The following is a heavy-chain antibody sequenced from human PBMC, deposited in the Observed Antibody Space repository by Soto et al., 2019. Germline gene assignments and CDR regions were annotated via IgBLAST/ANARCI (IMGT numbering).Heavy chain of an antibody. CDR3: ARCSTSYYYGSGSYYIGWFDP. V-gene: IGHV6-1*01. J-gene: IGHJ5*02. Sequence: SQTLSLTCAISGDSVSSNSAAWNWIRQSPSRGLEWLGRTYYRSKWYNDYAVSVKSRITINPDTSKNQFSLQLNSVTPEDTAVYYCARCSTSYYYGSGSYYIGWFDPWGQGTLVTVSS. CDR2: TYYRSKWYN. D-gene: IGHD3-10*01. CDR1: GDSVSSNSAA.